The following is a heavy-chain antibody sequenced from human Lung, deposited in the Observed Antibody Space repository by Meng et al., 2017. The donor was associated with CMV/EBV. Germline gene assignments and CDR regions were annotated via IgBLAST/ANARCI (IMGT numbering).Heavy chain of an antibody. CDR2: INSDGSST. CDR1: GFTFSSYW. Sequence: ESXKISXAASGFTFSSYWMHWVRQAPGKGLVWVSRINSDGSSTSYADSVKGRFTISRDNAKNTLYLQMNSLRAEDTAVYYCAREQPNSDAVDIWGQGTMVXVSS. D-gene: IGHD4-23*01. V-gene: IGHV3-74*01. CDR3: AREQPNSDAVDI. J-gene: IGHJ3*02.